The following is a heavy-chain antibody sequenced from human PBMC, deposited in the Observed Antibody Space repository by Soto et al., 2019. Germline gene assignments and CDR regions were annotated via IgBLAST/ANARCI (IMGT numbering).Heavy chain of an antibody. CDR2: INASGGST. V-gene: IGHV1-46*03. CDR1: GYTFTSYY. J-gene: IGHJ4*02. Sequence: QVQLVQSGAEVKKPGASVKVSCKASGYTFTSYYMHWVGQAPGQGLEWMGIINASGGSTSYAQKFQGRVTMTRDTATSTDYMELSILRSEDKAVYYCARDLGGYHDYWGQGALVTVSS. CDR3: ARDLGGYHDY. D-gene: IGHD3-10*01.